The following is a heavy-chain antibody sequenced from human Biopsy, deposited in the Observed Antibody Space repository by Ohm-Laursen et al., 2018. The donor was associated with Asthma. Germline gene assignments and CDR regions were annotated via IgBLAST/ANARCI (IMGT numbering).Heavy chain of an antibody. CDR1: GFTFGDYW. J-gene: IGHJ1*01. Sequence: GSLRLSCAASGFTFGDYWMSWVRQVPGKGLEWVANIKHDGSEKNHVDSLKGRFTISRDNDKNSLYLQMNSLRAEDTAVYYCARPFHFWRPYHAEHYKLWGQGTLVTVSS. CDR2: IKHDGSEK. CDR3: ARPFHFWRPYHAEHYKL. V-gene: IGHV3-7*01. D-gene: IGHD3-3*02.